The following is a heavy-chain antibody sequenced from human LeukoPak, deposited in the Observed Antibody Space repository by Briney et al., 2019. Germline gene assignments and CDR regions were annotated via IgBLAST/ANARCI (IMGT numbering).Heavy chain of an antibody. D-gene: IGHD5-24*01. CDR3: ARDSAADGIDY. CDR1: GGSVSSGGYY. V-gene: IGHV4-61*08. CDR2: IYYSGST. J-gene: IGHJ4*02. Sequence: YPSETLSLTCTVSGGSVSSGGYYWSWIRQHPGKGVEWIGYIYYSGSTNYNPSLKSRVTISVDTSKNQFSLKLSSVTAADTAVYYCARDSAADGIDYWGQGTLVTVSS.